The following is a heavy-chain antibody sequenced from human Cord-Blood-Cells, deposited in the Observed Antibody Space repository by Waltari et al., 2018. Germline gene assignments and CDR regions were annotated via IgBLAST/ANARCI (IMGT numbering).Heavy chain of an antibody. J-gene: IGHJ4*02. CDR2: IYYSGST. V-gene: IGHV4-39*01. D-gene: IGHD3-3*01. CDR3: ARGNVLRFLEWLLPLDY. Sequence: QLQLQESGPGLVKPSETLSLTCTVSGGSISSSSYYWGWIRQPPGKGLEWIGSIYYSGSTYNNPSLKSRVTISVDTSKNQFSLKLSSVTAADTAVYYCARGNVLRFLEWLLPLDYWGQGTLVTVSS. CDR1: GGSISSSSYY.